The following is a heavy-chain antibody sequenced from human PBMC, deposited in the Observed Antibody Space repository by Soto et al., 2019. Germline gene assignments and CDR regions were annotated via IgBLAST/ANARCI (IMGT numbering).Heavy chain of an antibody. V-gene: IGHV3-30*01. D-gene: IGHD6-13*01. Sequence: SVEGRFTISRDNSENTLFLQMNSLRIEDTAVYYCASGEGSSGYPTRDYWGQGTLVTVSS. CDR3: ASGEGSSGYPTRDY. J-gene: IGHJ4*02.